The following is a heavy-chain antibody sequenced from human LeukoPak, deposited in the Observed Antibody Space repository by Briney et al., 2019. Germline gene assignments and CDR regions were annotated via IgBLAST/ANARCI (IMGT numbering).Heavy chain of an antibody. CDR1: GFTFSSYG. J-gene: IGHJ4*02. CDR2: ISYDGSNK. Sequence: GSLRLSCAASGFTFSSYGMHWVRQAPGKGLEWVAVISYDGSNKYYADSVKGRFTISRDNSKNTLYLQMNSLRAEDTAVYYCAKDSHRYYYGSGSGFDYWGQGTLVTVSS. V-gene: IGHV3-30*18. CDR3: AKDSHRYYYGSGSGFDY. D-gene: IGHD3-10*01.